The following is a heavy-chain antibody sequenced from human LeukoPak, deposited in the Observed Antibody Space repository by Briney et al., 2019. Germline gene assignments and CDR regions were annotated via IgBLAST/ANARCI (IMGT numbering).Heavy chain of an antibody. D-gene: IGHD6-13*01. V-gene: IGHV4-59*01. Sequence: SETLSLTCTVSGGSISSYYWSWIRQPPGKGLEWIGYIYYSGSTNYDPSLKSRVTISVDTSKNQFSLKLSFVTAADTAVYYCARLSSSSWYVTWFDPWGQGTLVTVSS. J-gene: IGHJ5*02. CDR2: IYYSGST. CDR1: GGSISSYY. CDR3: ARLSSSSWYVTWFDP.